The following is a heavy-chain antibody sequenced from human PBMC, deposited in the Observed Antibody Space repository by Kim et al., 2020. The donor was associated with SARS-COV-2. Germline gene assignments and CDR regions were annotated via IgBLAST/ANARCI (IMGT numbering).Heavy chain of an antibody. CDR2: VFHSGAT. CDR3: ARAQGNVDNKSFDY. V-gene: IGHV4-30-2*01. J-gene: IGHJ4*02. Sequence: SETLSLTCAVSGGSINGATGGFSWNWLRQPPGKVLEWIGYVFHSGATSYNPSLKSRVTISVDRSRNQFSLELTSVTAADTAVYYCARAQGNVDNKSFDYWGQGTLVTVSS. CDR1: GGSINGATGGFS. D-gene: IGHD1-1*01.